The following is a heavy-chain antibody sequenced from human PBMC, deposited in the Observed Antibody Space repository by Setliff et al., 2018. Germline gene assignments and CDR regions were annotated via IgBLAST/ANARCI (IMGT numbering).Heavy chain of an antibody. D-gene: IGHD3-10*01. CDR1: GYSFIDYY. J-gene: IGHJ3*02. CDR2: VNPKNGGI. V-gene: IGHV1-2*06. Sequence: ASVKVSCKASGYSFIDYYMHWVRQAPGQGPEWMGRVNPKNGGILYSQKFEGRVSMTGDRTISTVYMDLRSLTFDDPAVYYCARPRSNYNRGAFSIWGQGTMVTVSS. CDR3: ARPRSNYNRGAFSI.